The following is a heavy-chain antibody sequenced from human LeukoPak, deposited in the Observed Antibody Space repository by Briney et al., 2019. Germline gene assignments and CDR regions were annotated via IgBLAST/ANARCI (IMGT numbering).Heavy chain of an antibody. CDR2: ISGSGGST. CDR1: GITLSNYG. J-gene: IGHJ3*02. V-gene: IGHV3-23*01. D-gene: IGHD6-13*01. CDR3: AKSRVEVAGTGGFDT. Sequence: GGSLRLSCAVSGITLSNYGMSWVRQAPGKGLEWVAGISGSGGSTNYADSVKGRFTISRDSPKNTLYLQMNSLRAEDTAVYYCAKSRVEVAGTGGFDTWGQGTLVAVSS.